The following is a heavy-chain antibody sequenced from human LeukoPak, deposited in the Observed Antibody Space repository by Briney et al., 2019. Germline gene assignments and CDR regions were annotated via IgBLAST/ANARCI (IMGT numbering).Heavy chain of an antibody. CDR2: INPSGGGT. D-gene: IGHD6-6*01. Sequence: GASVKVSCKASGYTFTNYYIHWVRQAPGQGLEWMGNINPSGGGTTYAQRFQGRVTMTRDTSTSTVYMELSSLRSEDTAVYYCARLLLTPIAARPQQDFDYWGQGTLVTVSS. CDR1: GYTFTNYY. V-gene: IGHV1-46*01. CDR3: ARLLLTPIAARPQQDFDY. J-gene: IGHJ4*02.